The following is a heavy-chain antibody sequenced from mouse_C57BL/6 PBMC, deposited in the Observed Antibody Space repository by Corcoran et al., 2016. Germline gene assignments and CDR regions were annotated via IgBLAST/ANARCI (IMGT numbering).Heavy chain of an antibody. Sequence: EVQLQQSGPELVKPGASVKISCKASGYTFTDYYMNWVKQSHGKSLEWIGDINPNNGGTSYNQKFKGKATFTVDKSSSTAYMELRSLTSEDSAVYYCAREETGTVAYWGQGTLVTVSA. D-gene: IGHD4-1*01. V-gene: IGHV1-26*01. CDR3: AREETGTVAY. CDR1: GYTFTDYY. J-gene: IGHJ3*01. CDR2: INPNNGGT.